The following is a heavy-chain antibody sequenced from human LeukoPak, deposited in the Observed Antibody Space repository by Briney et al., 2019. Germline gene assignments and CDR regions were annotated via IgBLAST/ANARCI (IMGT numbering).Heavy chain of an antibody. Sequence: ETLSLTCTVSGGSISSYYWSWIRQPPGKGLEWVSAISGSGGSTYYADSVKGRFTISRDNSKNTLYLQMNSLRAEDTAVYYCAKGSKIPSRPPFDYWGQGTLVTVSS. J-gene: IGHJ4*02. CDR3: AKGSKIPSRPPFDY. CDR1: GGSISSYY. D-gene: IGHD3-10*01. CDR2: ISGSGGST. V-gene: IGHV3-23*01.